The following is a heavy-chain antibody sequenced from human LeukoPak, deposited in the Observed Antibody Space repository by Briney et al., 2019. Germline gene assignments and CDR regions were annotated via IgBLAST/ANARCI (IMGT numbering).Heavy chain of an antibody. CDR1: GGTISSSSYY. CDR2: IYYSGST. D-gene: IGHD3-10*01. Sequence: SETLSLTCTVSGGTISSSSYYWGWIRQPPGKGLEWIGSIYYSGSTYYNPSLKSRVTISVDRSKNQFSLKLSSVTAADTAVYYCARDQGYYGSGSSYGMDVWGQGTTVTVSS. V-gene: IGHV4-39*07. CDR3: ARDQGYYGSGSSYGMDV. J-gene: IGHJ6*02.